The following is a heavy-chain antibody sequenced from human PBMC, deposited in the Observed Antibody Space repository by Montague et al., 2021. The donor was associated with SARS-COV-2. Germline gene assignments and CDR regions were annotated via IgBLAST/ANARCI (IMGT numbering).Heavy chain of an antibody. D-gene: IGHD1-26*01. J-gene: IGHJ6*02. CDR1: GFTFSSYT. Sequence: SLSLSCAASGFTFSSYTMNWVRQAPGKGLEWVSSISSSSSYISYADLVKGRFTISRDNAKNSLYLQMNSLRAEDTAVYYCARVGIYYYYGMDVWGQGTTVTVSS. V-gene: IGHV3-21*01. CDR2: ISSSSSYI. CDR3: ARVGIYYYYGMDV.